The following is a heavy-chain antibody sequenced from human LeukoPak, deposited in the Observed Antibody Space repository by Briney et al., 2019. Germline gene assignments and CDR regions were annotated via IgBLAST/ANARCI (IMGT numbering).Heavy chain of an antibody. D-gene: IGHD2-21*02. Sequence: SETLSLTCTVSGGSISSGSYYWSWIRQPPGKGLEWIGYIYYSGSTNYNPSLKSRVTISVDTSKNQFSLKLSSVTAADTAVYYRARQWGDSRFNWFDPWGQGTLVTVSS. V-gene: IGHV4-61*01. J-gene: IGHJ5*02. CDR2: IYYSGST. CDR1: GGSISSGSYY. CDR3: ARQWGDSRFNWFDP.